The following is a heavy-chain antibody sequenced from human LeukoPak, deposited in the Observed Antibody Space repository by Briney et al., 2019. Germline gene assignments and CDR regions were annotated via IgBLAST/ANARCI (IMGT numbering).Heavy chain of an antibody. V-gene: IGHV3-30*03. D-gene: IGHD5-24*01. J-gene: IGHJ4*02. CDR2: ISYDGSKK. CDR1: GFTFSSYG. Sequence: GGSLRLSCAASGFTFSSYGMHWVRQAPGKGLEWVAVISYDGSKKYYADSVKGRFTISRDNSKNTLYLQMNSLRAEDTAVYYCARAQMATIGDYWGQGTLVTVSS. CDR3: ARAQMATIGDY.